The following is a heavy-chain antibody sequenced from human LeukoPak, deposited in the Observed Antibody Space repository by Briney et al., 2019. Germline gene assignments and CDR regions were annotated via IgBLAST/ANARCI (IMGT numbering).Heavy chain of an antibody. CDR3: ARGTSRDAFDI. J-gene: IGHJ3*02. CDR2: IIPIFGTA. Sequence: ASVTVSCKASGGTFSSYAISWVRQAPGQGLEWMGGIIPIFGTANYAQKFQGRVTITADESTSTAYMELSSLRSEDTAVYYCARGTSRDAFDIWGQGTMVTVSS. V-gene: IGHV1-69*13. CDR1: GGTFSSYA.